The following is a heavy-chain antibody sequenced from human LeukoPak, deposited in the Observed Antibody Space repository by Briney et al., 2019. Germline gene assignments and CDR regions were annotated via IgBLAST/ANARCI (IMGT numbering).Heavy chain of an antibody. CDR2: IIPILGIA. D-gene: IGHD2-2*01. Sequence: GASVKVSCKASGGTFSSYAISWVRQAPGQGLEWMGRIIPILGIANYAQKFQGRVTITADKSTSTAYMELSSLRSEDTAVYYCARGPIVVVPAAIPFDPWGQGTLVTVSP. CDR1: GGTFSSYA. J-gene: IGHJ5*02. CDR3: ARGPIVVVPAAIPFDP. V-gene: IGHV1-69*04.